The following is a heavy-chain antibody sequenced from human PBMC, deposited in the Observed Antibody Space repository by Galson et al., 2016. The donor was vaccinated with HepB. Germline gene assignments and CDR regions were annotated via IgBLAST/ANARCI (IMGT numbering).Heavy chain of an antibody. J-gene: IGHJ4*02. CDR3: AKDQDGDTAMVIDY. CDR1: GFMFSTFA. D-gene: IGHD5-18*01. Sequence: SLRLSCAASGFMFSTFAMNWVRQAPGKGLEWVSVISGGGLRTYYADSVKGQFTISRDNPKNTVYLQMNSLRDDDTAIYYCAKDQDGDTAMVIDYWGQGTLVTVSS. CDR2: ISGGGLRT. V-gene: IGHV3-23*01.